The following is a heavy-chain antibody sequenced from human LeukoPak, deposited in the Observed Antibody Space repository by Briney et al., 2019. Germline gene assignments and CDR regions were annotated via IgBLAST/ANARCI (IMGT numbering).Heavy chain of an antibody. V-gene: IGHV1-18*01. CDR1: GHTFTSNG. Sequence: GSVKVSCKASGHTFTSNGISWVRQAPVQRLEWMGWISVYNGNTNYAQNLQGRVTMTTETSTSTAYMELRSLRSDDTAVYYCARDLEIPFGHFDYWGQGTLVTVSS. CDR2: ISVYNGNT. CDR3: ARDLEIPFGHFDY. D-gene: IGHD3-16*01. J-gene: IGHJ4*02.